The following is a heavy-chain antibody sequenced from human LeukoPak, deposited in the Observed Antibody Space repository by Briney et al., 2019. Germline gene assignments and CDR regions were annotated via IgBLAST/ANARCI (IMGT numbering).Heavy chain of an antibody. CDR2: ISGSGGNT. Sequence: GGSLRLSCAASGFTFTSYAMSWVRQAPGKGLEWVSAISGSGGNTYYADSVKGRFTISRDDSKNTPSLQMNSLRAEDTAVYYCAKARGIQLWFLDYWGQGTLVTVS. CDR1: GFTFTSYA. J-gene: IGHJ4*02. D-gene: IGHD5-18*01. V-gene: IGHV3-23*01. CDR3: AKARGIQLWFLDY.